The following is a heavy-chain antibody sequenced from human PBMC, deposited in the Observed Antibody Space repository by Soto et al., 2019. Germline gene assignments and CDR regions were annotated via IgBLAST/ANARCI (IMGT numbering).Heavy chain of an antibody. CDR2: ISGSGGST. J-gene: IGHJ3*02. CDR3: AKAMYYDILTGYRDAFDI. CDR1: GFTFSSYA. V-gene: IGHV3-23*01. Sequence: EVQLLESGGGLVQPGGSLRLSCAASGFTFSSYAMSWVRQAPGKGLEWVSAISGSGGSTYYADSVKGRFTISRDNSKNTLYLQMNSLGAEDTAVYYCAKAMYYDILTGYRDAFDIWGQGTMVTVSS. D-gene: IGHD3-9*01.